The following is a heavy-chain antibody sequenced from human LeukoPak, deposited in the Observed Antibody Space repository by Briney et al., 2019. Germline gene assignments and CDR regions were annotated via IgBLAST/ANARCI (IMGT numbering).Heavy chain of an antibody. CDR3: GSYYYDSSGAFDI. Sequence: SETLSLTCTVSGGSINSGSYYWNWIRQPAGKGLEWIGRIYTSGSTNYNPSLKSRVTISIGTTKNQFSLKLSSVTAADTAVYYCGSYYYDSSGAFDIWGQGTMVTVSS. D-gene: IGHD3-22*01. CDR1: GGSINSGSYY. CDR2: IYTSGST. J-gene: IGHJ3*02. V-gene: IGHV4-61*02.